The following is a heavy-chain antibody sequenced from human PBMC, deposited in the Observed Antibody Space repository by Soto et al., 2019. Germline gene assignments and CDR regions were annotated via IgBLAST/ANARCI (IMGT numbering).Heavy chain of an antibody. J-gene: IGHJ4*02. CDR2: IYYSGST. Sequence: SETLSLTCTVSGGSIRNGGYYWTWIRQHPGKGLERIGYIYYSGSTYYNPSLKSRVTISIDTSKNQFSLKLSSVTAADTAVYYCARENYDSIGWLDHWGQGTLVTVSS. V-gene: IGHV4-31*03. CDR1: GGSIRNGGYY. D-gene: IGHD3-22*01. CDR3: ARENYDSIGWLDH.